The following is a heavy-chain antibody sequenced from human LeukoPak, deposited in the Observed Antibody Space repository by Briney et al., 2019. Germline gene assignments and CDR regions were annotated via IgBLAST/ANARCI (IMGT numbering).Heavy chain of an antibody. CDR1: GGSISSGGYY. CDR3: ARRGSDAFDI. Sequence: PSETLSLTCTVSGGSISSGGYYWSWIRQHPGKGLEWIGYIYYSGSTNYNPSLKSRVTISVDTSKNQFSLKLSSVTAADTAVYYCARRGSDAFDIWGQGTMVTVSS. CDR2: IYYSGST. V-gene: IGHV4-61*08. J-gene: IGHJ3*02.